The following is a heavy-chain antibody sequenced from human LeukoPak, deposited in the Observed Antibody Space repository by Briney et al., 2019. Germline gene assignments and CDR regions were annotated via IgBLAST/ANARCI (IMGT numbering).Heavy chain of an antibody. V-gene: IGHV4-34*01. CDR2: INHSGST. J-gene: IGHJ3*02. Sequence: SETLSLTCAVYGGSFSGYYWSWIRQPPGKGLELIGEINHSGSTNYNPSLKSRVTISVDTSKNQFSLKLSSVTAADTAVYYCARAGRRAFDIWGQGTMVTVSS. CDR1: GGSFSGYY. CDR3: ARAGRRAFDI.